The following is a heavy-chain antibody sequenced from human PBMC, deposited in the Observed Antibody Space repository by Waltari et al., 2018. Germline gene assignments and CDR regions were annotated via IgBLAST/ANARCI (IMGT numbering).Heavy chain of an antibody. J-gene: IGHJ4*02. D-gene: IGHD3-3*01. CDR1: GFTFSSYS. CDR3: ARDTAYDFWSGYHDTTHFDY. Sequence: EVQLVESGGGLVKPGGSLRLSCAASGFTFSSYSMNWVRQAPGKGLEWVSSISSSSSYIYYADSVNGRFTISRDNAKNSLYLQMNSLRAEDTAVYYCARDTAYDFWSGYHDTTHFDYWGQGTLVTVSS. V-gene: IGHV3-21*01. CDR2: ISSSSSYI.